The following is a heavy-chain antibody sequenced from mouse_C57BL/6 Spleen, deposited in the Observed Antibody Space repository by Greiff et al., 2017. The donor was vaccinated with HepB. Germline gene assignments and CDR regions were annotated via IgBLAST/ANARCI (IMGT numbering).Heavy chain of an antibody. J-gene: IGHJ4*01. Sequence: VQLQQSGAELARPGASVKLSCKASGYTFTSYGISWVKQRTGQGLEWIGEIYPRSGNTYYNEKFKGKATLTADKSSSTAYMELRSLTSEDSAVYFCAREDGSSSSYYAMDYWGQGTSVTVSS. CDR3: AREDGSSSSYYAMDY. CDR1: GYTFTSYG. V-gene: IGHV1-81*01. CDR2: IYPRSGNT. D-gene: IGHD1-1*01.